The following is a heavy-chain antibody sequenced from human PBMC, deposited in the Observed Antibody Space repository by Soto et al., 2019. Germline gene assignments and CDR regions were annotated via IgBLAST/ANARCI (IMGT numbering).Heavy chain of an antibody. CDR1: GFTVSSNY. V-gene: IGHV3-66*01. D-gene: IGHD6-19*01. Sequence: PVGSLRLSCAASGFTVSSNYMSWVRQAPGKGLEWVSVIYSGGSTYYADSVKGRFTISRDNSKNTLYLQMNSLRAEDTAVYYSAGPYFEGSAVADTAWGQGALVTVSS. CDR2: IYSGGST. J-gene: IGHJ4*02. CDR3: AGPYFEGSAVADTA.